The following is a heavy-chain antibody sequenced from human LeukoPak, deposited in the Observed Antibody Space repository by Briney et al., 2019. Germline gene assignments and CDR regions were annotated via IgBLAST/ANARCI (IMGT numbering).Heavy chain of an antibody. V-gene: IGHV4-59*08. CDR2: IQYSGST. D-gene: IGHD6-13*01. CDR3: ARLAAAGTRYFDL. J-gene: IGHJ2*01. CDR1: VGSISSYY. Sequence: SETLSLTCSVPVGSISSYYWSSVRQPPAKGLEWIGYIQYSGSTNYNPSLESRVTISVDRSKNQYSLKLSSVTAADTAVYYCARLAAAGTRYFDLWGRGTLVTVSS.